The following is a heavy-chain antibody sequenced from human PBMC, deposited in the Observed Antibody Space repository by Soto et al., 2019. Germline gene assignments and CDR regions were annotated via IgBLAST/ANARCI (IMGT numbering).Heavy chain of an antibody. CDR1: GYTFTSYG. CDR2: ISAYNGNT. D-gene: IGHD5-18*01. J-gene: IGHJ4*02. CDR3: ASSLLVGYGLEGESD. Sequence: QVQLVQSGAEVKKPGASVKVSCKASGYTFTSYGISWVRQAPGQGLEWMGWISAYNGNTNYAQKLQGRVTMTTYTSTSTAYMELRSLRSDDAAVYYCASSLLVGYGLEGESDWGQGTLVTVSS. V-gene: IGHV1-18*01.